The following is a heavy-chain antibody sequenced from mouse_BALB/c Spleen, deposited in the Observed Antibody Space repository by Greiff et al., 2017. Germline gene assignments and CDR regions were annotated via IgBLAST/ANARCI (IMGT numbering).Heavy chain of an antibody. V-gene: IGHV5-6-5*01. CDR3: ARERGAY. CDR2: ISSGGST. J-gene: IGHJ3*01. CDR1: GFTFSSYA. Sequence: EVMLVESGGGLVKPGGSLKLSCAASGFTFSSYAMSWVRQTPEKRLEWVASISSGGSTYYPDSVKGRFTISRDNARSILYLQMSSLRSEDTAMYYCARERGAYWGQGTLVTVYA.